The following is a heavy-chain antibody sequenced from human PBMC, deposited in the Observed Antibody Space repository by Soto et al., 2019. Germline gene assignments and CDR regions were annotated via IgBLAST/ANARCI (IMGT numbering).Heavy chain of an antibody. Sequence: GASVKVSCKASGGTFSSYAISWVRQAPGQGLEWMGGIIPIFGTANYAQKFQGRVTITADESTSTAYMELSSLRSEDTAVYYCASSKYSGSLPYYFDYWGQGTRVTAPQ. CDR1: GGTFSSYA. V-gene: IGHV1-69*13. CDR3: ASSKYSGSLPYYFDY. D-gene: IGHD6-6*01. J-gene: IGHJ4*02. CDR2: IIPIFGTA.